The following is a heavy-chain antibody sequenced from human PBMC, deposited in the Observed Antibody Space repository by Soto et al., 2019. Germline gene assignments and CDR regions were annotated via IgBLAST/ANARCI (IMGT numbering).Heavy chain of an antibody. J-gene: IGHJ5*02. Sequence: QVQLVQSGAEVKKPGASVKVSCKASGYTFTSYGISWVRQAPGQGLEWMGWISAYNGNTNYAQKLQGRVTMTIDTSTSTAYIELRSLRSDHTAVYNCARDSRAYCSSTSCYDCFDPWGQGTLVTVSS. CDR2: ISAYNGNT. CDR1: GYTFTSYG. D-gene: IGHD2-2*01. CDR3: ARDSRAYCSSTSCYDCFDP. V-gene: IGHV1-18*01.